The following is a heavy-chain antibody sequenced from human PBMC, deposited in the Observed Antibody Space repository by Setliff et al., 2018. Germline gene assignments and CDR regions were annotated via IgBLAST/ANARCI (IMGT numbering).Heavy chain of an antibody. CDR3: ARVSARRRYYYYMDV. D-gene: IGHD6-6*01. CDR1: GGTFSSYA. J-gene: IGHJ6*03. Sequence: KVSCKASGGTFSSYAISWVRQAPGQGLEWMGGIIPMFTTANYAQTFQGRVTITADESTSTAYMELSSLTSEDTAVYYCARVSARRRYYYYMDVWGKGTTVTVSS. CDR2: IIPMFTTA. V-gene: IGHV1-69*01.